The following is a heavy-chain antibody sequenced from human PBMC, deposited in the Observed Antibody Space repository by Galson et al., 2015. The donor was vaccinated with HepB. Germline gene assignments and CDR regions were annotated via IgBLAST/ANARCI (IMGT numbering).Heavy chain of an antibody. Sequence: CAISGDSVSSDRAAWNWFRQSPSRGLEWLGRTYSKSKWFNDYAVSVKSRITINPDTSKNQFYLQLKSVTPEDTAVYYCAREPQGPLFSYYMDVWGRGTTVTVPS. D-gene: IGHD1-14*01. V-gene: IGHV6-1*01. CDR1: GDSVSSDRAA. CDR3: AREPQGPLFSYYMDV. CDR2: TYSKSKWFN. J-gene: IGHJ6*03.